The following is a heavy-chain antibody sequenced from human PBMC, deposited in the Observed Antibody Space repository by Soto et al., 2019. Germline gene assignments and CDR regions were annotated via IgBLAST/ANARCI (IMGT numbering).Heavy chain of an antibody. D-gene: IGHD4-17*01. CDR3: ARDRDYGGEGGFDP. CDR2: IKQDGSEK. CDR1: GFTFSSYW. Sequence: EVQLVESGRGLVQPGGSLRLSCAASGFTFSSYWMSWVRQAPGKGLEWVANIKQDGSEKYYVDSVKGRFTISRDNAKNSLYLQMNSLRAEDTAVYYCARDRDYGGEGGFDPWGQGTLVTVSS. J-gene: IGHJ5*02. V-gene: IGHV3-7*01.